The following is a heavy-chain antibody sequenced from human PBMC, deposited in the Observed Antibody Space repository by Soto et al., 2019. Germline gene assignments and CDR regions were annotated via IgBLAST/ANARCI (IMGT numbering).Heavy chain of an antibody. Sequence: PWETRSLTGTVSGGSITTNRGGGIWQPPGKGLEWIGGYSGFTNYNPSLESRATISVDHSKNQFFLTLRSVTAADTAVYYCARDYGDYSFFFDYWGQGALVTVSS. CDR1: GGSITTNR. CDR2: YSGFT. J-gene: IGHJ4*02. D-gene: IGHD4-17*01. CDR3: ARDYGDYSFFFDY. V-gene: IGHV4-59*01.